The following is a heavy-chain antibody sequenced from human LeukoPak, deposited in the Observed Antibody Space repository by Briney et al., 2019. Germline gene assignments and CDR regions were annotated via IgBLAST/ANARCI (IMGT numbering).Heavy chain of an antibody. CDR2: ISYDGSNK. J-gene: IGHJ3*02. CDR3: ATIFGVVTNDAFDI. D-gene: IGHD3-3*01. Sequence: GGSLRLSCAASGFTFSSYAMHWVRQAPGKGLEWVAVISYDGSNKYYADSVKGRFTISRDNSKNTLYLQMNSLRAEDTAVYYCATIFGVVTNDAFDIWGQGTMVTVSS. V-gene: IGHV3-30-3*01. CDR1: GFTFSSYA.